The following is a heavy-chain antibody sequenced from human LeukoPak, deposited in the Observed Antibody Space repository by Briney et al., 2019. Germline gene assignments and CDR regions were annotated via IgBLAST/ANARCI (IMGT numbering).Heavy chain of an antibody. V-gene: IGHV4-39*01. J-gene: IGHJ3*02. Sequence: SETLSLTCTVSGVSIISSDYHWGWVRQPPGKGLEWIGTISYSGNTDYNPSLRSRVTISADTSNNQFSLRLGSVTAADTAVYHCARHCCSGPAKRVFDIWGQGTMVTVSS. D-gene: IGHD2-15*01. CDR1: GVSIISSDYH. CDR2: ISYSGNT. CDR3: ARHCCSGPAKRVFDI.